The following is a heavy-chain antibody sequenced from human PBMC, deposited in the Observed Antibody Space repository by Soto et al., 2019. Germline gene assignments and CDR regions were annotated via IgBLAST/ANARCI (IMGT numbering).Heavy chain of an antibody. V-gene: IGHV4-59*11. CDR3: ARSQFGSFYRKYFDS. CDR2: IYHSDTT. Sequence: QVQLQESGPGLVKPSGTLSLTCSVSCESIVGLPYWNWIRQSPGQGLEWLGHIYHSDTTTYNPSFKSRVSMSINTSKNQFSLMLRSVTTADTAVYYCARSQFGSFYRKYFDSWGPGIRVAVSS. J-gene: IGHJ4*02. CDR1: CESIVGLPY. D-gene: IGHD1-26*01.